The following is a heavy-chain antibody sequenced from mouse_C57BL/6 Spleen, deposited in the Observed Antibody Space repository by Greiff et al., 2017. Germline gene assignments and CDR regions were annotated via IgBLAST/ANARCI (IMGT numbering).Heavy chain of an antibody. V-gene: IGHV5-16*01. CDR2: INYDGSST. Sequence: EVQLVESEGGLVQPGSSMKLSCTASGFTFSDYYMAWVRQVPEKGLEWVANINYDGSSTYYLDSLKSRFIISRDNAKNILYLQMSSLKSEDTATYYCARELLLRGFDVWGTGTTVTVSS. CDR1: GFTFSDYY. CDR3: ARELLLRGFDV. J-gene: IGHJ1*03. D-gene: IGHD1-1*01.